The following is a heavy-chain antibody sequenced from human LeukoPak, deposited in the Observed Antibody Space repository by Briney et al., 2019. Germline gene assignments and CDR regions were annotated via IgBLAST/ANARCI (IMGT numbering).Heavy chain of an antibody. CDR3: ASTDGGSDYYFDY. V-gene: IGHV3-30-3*01. Sequence: GGSLRLSCAASGFTFSSYAMHWVRQAPGKGLEWVAVISYDGSNKYYVDSVKGRFTISRDNSKNTLYLQMNSLRAEDTAVYYCASTDGGSDYYFDYWGQGTLVTVSS. CDR2: ISYDGSNK. J-gene: IGHJ4*02. CDR1: GFTFSSYA. D-gene: IGHD2-15*01.